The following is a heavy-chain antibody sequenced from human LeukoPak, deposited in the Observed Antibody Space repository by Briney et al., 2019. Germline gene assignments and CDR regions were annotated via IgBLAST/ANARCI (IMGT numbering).Heavy chain of an antibody. CDR2: ISSSGRIK. CDR3: ARGAQEKLWGKTRGEIH. V-gene: IGHV3-48*03. CDR1: GFTFSSYD. J-gene: IGHJ4*02. Sequence: GGSLRLSCAASGFTFSSYDINWVRQAPGKGLEWISYISSSGRIKHYADSVRGRFTISRDNAKNSLYLQMNSLRAEDTAVYYCARGAQEKLWGKTRGEIHRGQGTLVTVSS. D-gene: IGHD3-10*01.